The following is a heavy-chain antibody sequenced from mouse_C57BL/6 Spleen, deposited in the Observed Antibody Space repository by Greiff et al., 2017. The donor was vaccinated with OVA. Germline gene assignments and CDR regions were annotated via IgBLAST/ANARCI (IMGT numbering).Heavy chain of an antibody. Sequence: EVQGVESGGGLVKPGGSLKLSCAASGFTFSDYGMHWVRQAPEKGLEWVAYISSGSSTIYYADTVKGRFTISTDNAKNTLYLQMTSLRSEDTAMYYCARSGSSFPVDFDYWGQGTTLTVSS. CDR2: ISSGSSTI. V-gene: IGHV5-17*01. D-gene: IGHD1-1*01. J-gene: IGHJ2*01. CDR3: ARSGSSFPVDFDY. CDR1: GFTFSDYG.